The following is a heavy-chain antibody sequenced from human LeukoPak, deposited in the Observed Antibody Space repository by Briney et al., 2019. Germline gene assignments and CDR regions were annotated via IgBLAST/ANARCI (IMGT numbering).Heavy chain of an antibody. Sequence: GGSLRLSCAASGFTFSTYWMSWVRQAPGKGLEWVANIKQDGSEKFYVDSVKGRFTISRDNTKNSLYLQMNSLRAEDTAVYYCARDRNYDSSGYFYPYFDYWGQGTLVIVSS. CDR2: IKQDGSEK. CDR3: ARDRNYDSSGYFYPYFDY. CDR1: GFTFSTYW. D-gene: IGHD3-22*01. V-gene: IGHV3-7*05. J-gene: IGHJ4*02.